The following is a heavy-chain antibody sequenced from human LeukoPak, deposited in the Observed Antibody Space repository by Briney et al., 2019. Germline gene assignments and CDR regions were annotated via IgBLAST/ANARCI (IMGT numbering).Heavy chain of an antibody. V-gene: IGHV3-30*02. CDR1: GFTFSNYA. J-gene: IGHJ4*02. D-gene: IGHD4-23*01. CDR3: AREGVTVVTRYLDY. CDR2: IRYDGSNK. Sequence: GGSLRLSCAASGFTFSNYAMHWVRQAPGKGLEWVAFIRYDGSNKYYADSVKGRFTISRDNSKNTLYLQMNSLRAEDTAVYYCAREGVTVVTRYLDYWGQGTLVTVSS.